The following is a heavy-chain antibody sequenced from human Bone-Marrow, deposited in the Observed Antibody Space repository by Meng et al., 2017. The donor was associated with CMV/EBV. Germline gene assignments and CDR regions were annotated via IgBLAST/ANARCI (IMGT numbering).Heavy chain of an antibody. Sequence: QVRLVQAGAEVKKPGASVNVSCKASGYTVTSYYMHWVRQAPGQGLEWMGIINPSGGSTSYAQKFQGRVTMTRDTSTNTVYMELSSLRSEDTAVYYCARGYCSGGSCQSPRYWGQGTLVTVSS. D-gene: IGHD2-15*01. V-gene: IGHV1-46*01. CDR2: INPSGGST. CDR3: ARGYCSGGSCQSPRY. CDR1: GYTVTSYY. J-gene: IGHJ4*02.